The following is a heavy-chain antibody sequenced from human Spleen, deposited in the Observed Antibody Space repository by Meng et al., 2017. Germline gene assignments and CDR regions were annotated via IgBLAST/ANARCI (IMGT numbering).Heavy chain of an antibody. J-gene: IGHJ4*02. CDR2: IHHSGST. V-gene: IGHV4-34*01. Sequence: QVQLQQWGAGLLKPSETLSLTCAVYGGSFSNYYWSWIRQPPGKGLEWIGEIHHSGSTNYNPSLKSRVTISVDTSKTQFSLKLSSVTAADTAVYYCASLSTSWSGADYWGQGTLVTVSS. CDR1: GGSFSNYY. D-gene: IGHD6-13*01. CDR3: ASLSTSWSGADY.